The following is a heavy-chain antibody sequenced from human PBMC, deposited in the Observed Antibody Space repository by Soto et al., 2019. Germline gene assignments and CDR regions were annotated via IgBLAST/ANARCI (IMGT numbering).Heavy chain of an antibody. CDR3: ARAGYSSSWYPRASYYMDV. D-gene: IGHD6-13*01. CDR2: IYYSGST. V-gene: IGHV4-39*01. Sequence: SETLSLTCTVSGGSISSSSYYWGWIRQPPGKGLEWIGSIYYSGSTYYNPSLKSRVTISVDTSKNQFSLKLSSVTAADTAVYYCARAGYSSSWYPRASYYMDVWGKGTTVTVSS. CDR1: GGSISSSSYY. J-gene: IGHJ6*03.